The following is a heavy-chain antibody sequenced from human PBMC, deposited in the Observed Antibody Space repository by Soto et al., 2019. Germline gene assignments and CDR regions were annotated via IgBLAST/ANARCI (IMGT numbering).Heavy chain of an antibody. CDR1: GGSISGFY. CDR2: IYSSGTT. Sequence: PSETLSLTCTVAGGSISGFYWSWVRQPAGKGLEWIGRIYSSGTTKYNTSLRNRGTMSVDTATDQYSLNLASMTAADTAVYFCARGPFCGDDCYFDVWGQGTQVTVSS. V-gene: IGHV4-4*07. CDR3: ARGPFCGDDCYFDV. J-gene: IGHJ2*01. D-gene: IGHD2-21*01.